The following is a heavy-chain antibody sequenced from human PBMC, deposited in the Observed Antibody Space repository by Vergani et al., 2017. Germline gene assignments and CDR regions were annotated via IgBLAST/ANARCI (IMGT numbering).Heavy chain of an antibody. Sequence: QVQLVESGGGVVQRGGSLRLSCATSGFTLSNYDMQWIRQGPGKGLEFVAFIQFDGSNKYYADSVKGRFTLSRDFSKNTLYLQINSLRTDDTATYYCAKHFRGWGIDYWGQGTQVIVSS. J-gene: IGHJ4*02. V-gene: IGHV3-30*02. CDR3: AKHFRGWGIDY. CDR2: IQFDGSNK. CDR1: GFTLSNYD. D-gene: IGHD3-16*01.